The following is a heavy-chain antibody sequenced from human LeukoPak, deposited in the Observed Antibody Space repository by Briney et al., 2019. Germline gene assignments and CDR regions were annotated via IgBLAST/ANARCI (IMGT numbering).Heavy chain of an antibody. CDR1: GGSISSYY. D-gene: IGHD1-1*01. CDR2: IYYSGST. Sequence: SETLSLTCTVSGGSISSYYWSWIRQPPGKGLEWIGYIYYSGSTTYNPSLKSRVSTSVDTPKNQFSLNLSSVTAADTAVYYCARGVAGTGLGGAFDYWGQGTLVTVSS. V-gene: IGHV4-59*01. CDR3: ARGVAGTGLGGAFDY. J-gene: IGHJ4*02.